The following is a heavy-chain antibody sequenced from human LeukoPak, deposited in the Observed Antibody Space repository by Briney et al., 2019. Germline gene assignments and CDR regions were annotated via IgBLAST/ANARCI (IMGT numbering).Heavy chain of an antibody. Sequence: GGSLRLSCAPSGFSLSSFVMRWVRPGPGGGVEWVSYISSSGSTIYYADAVKGRLTITRDNAKNSLYLQVNSRRAEDTAVYYCARYRAAKLDYWGQGTLVTVSS. D-gene: IGHD2-15*01. CDR1: GFSLSSFV. CDR2: ISSSGSTI. J-gene: IGHJ4*02. CDR3: ARYRAAKLDY. V-gene: IGHV3-48*03.